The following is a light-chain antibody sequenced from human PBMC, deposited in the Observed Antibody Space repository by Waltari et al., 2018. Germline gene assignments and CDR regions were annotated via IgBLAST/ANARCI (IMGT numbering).Light chain of an antibody. CDR3: QQYNNWPPYT. CDR2: GAS. CDR1: QSVGSN. V-gene: IGKV3-15*01. Sequence: EIVMTQSQVTLSVSPGDGAPLSCRASQSVGSNLAWYQQKPGPAPRPLIYGASTRATGIPARFSGSGSGTEFTLTISSLQSEDFAVYYCQQYNNWPPYTFGQGTKLEIK. J-gene: IGKJ2*01.